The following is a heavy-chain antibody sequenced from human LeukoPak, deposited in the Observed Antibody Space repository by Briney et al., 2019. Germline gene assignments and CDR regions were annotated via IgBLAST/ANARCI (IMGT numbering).Heavy chain of an antibody. Sequence: SETLSLTCTVSGGSISSYYWSWIRQPPGKGLEWIGYIYYRGSTNYNPSLKSRVTISLDTSKNQFSLNLSSVTAADTAMYYCARLRPSPYDAFDIWGQGTMVTVSS. J-gene: IGHJ3*02. V-gene: IGHV4-59*08. CDR2: IYYRGST. CDR1: GGSISSYY. CDR3: ARLRPSPYDAFDI.